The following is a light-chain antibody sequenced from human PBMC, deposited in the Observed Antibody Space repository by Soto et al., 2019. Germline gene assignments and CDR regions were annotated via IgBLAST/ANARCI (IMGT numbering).Light chain of an antibody. V-gene: IGKV3-20*01. J-gene: IGKJ1*01. CDR3: QQYGSSRWT. CDR2: GAS. CDR1: QSVSSSY. Sequence: EIVFTQSPGTLSLSPGERATLSCRASQSVSSSYLAWYQQNRGQAPRLLIYGASSRAPGIPDRFGGSGSGTDFTLTISRLEPEDFAVYYCQQYGSSRWTFGQGTRWIS.